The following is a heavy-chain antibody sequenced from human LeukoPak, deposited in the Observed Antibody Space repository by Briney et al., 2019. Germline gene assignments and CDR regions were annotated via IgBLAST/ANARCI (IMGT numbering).Heavy chain of an antibody. J-gene: IGHJ4*02. V-gene: IGHV1-69*05. Sequence: GSSVKVSCKASGGTFSSYAISWVRQAPGQGLEWMGGIIPIFGTANYAQKFQGRVTITTDESTSTAYMELRSLRSDDTAVYYCARGRGIWSGYYTPTYYFDYWGQGTLVTVSS. CDR3: ARGRGIWSGYYTPTYYFDY. CDR1: GGTFSSYA. D-gene: IGHD3-3*01. CDR2: IIPIFGTA.